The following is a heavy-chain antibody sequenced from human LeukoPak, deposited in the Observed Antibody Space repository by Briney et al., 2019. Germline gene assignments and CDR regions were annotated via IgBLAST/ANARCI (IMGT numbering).Heavy chain of an antibody. J-gene: IGHJ4*02. Sequence: GGSLRLSCAASGFTFSAYWMSWVRQAPGKGLEWVANIKQDGSEKYYVDSVKGRFTISRDNAKNSLYLQMNSLRAEDTAVYYCARQRGGYGYSYWGQGTLVTVSP. D-gene: IGHD5-18*01. CDR1: GFTFSAYW. V-gene: IGHV3-7*01. CDR3: ARQRGGYGYSY. CDR2: IKQDGSEK.